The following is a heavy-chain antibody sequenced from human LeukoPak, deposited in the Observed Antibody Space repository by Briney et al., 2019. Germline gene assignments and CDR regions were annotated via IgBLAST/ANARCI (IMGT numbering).Heavy chain of an antibody. CDR1: GFAFSSYA. J-gene: IGHJ4*02. Sequence: GGSLRLSCAASGFAFSSYAMSWVRQAPGKGLEWVSAISGSGGSTYYADSVKGRFTISRDNSKNTLYLQMNSLRAEDTAVYYCAKTPMVRGVIFDYWGQGTLVTVSS. CDR2: ISGSGGST. CDR3: AKTPMVRGVIFDY. D-gene: IGHD3-10*01. V-gene: IGHV3-23*01.